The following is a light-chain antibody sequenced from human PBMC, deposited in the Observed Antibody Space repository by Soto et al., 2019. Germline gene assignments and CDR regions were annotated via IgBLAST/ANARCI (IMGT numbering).Light chain of an antibody. J-gene: IGLJ2*01. CDR3: AAWDGSLNNVL. V-gene: IGLV1-44*01. CDR1: GSSIGTNT. CDR2: GNN. Sequence: QSVLTQPPSASGTPGPRVTISCSGSGSSIGTNTVNWYRQLPGTAPKLLIYGNNQRPSGVPDRFSGSKSGTSASLAISGLQSEDEDEYYCAAWDGSLNNVLFGGGTKLTVL.